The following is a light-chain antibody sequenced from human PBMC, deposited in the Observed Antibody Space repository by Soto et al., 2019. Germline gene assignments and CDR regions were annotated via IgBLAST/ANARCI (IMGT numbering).Light chain of an antibody. J-gene: IGKJ2*01. V-gene: IGKV1-5*01. CDR1: QSLSSR. CDR3: QQDVNYAFS. CDR2: DAF. Sequence: DIQMTQSPSPLSPSVGDRVAITCRASQSLSSRLAWYQQKPGKAPKLLIYDAFSLASGVPSRFSVSGSVTEFTLTLSRLQPDDFVTFYFQQDVNYAFSVGKGTKLEIK.